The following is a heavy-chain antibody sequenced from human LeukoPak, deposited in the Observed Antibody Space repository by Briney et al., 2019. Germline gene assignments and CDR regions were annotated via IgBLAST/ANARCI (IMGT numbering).Heavy chain of an antibody. J-gene: IGHJ4*02. V-gene: IGHV3-48*03. D-gene: IGHD3-9*01. CDR2: ISSSGSTI. Sequence: GGSLRLSCAASGFTFSSYEMNWVRQASGKGLEWDSYISSSGSTIYYADSVKGRFTISRDNAKNSLYLQMNSLRAEDTAVYYCAREGEDYYDILTGYPSFDYWGQGTLVTVSS. CDR3: AREGEDYYDILTGYPSFDY. CDR1: GFTFSSYE.